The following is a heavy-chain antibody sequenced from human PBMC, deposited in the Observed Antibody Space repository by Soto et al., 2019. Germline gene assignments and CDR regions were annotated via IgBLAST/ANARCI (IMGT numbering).Heavy chain of an antibody. D-gene: IGHD4-17*01. CDR1: GFTFSSYA. J-gene: IGHJ6*04. V-gene: IGHV3-23*01. CDR3: AKAAYGDLHYYYSLDV. Sequence: PGGSLRLSCAASGFTFSSYAMSWVRQAPGKGLEWVSAISGSGGSTYYADSVKGRSTISRDNSKNRLYLQMNGLRAEDTAVYYCAKAAYGDLHYYYSLDVWGKGTTVTVSS. CDR2: ISGSGGST.